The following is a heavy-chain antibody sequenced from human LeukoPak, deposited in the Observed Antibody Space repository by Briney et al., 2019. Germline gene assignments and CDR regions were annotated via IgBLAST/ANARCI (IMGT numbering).Heavy chain of an antibody. Sequence: GGSLRLSCAASGFTFSDYYMSWIRQAPGKGLEWVSYISSSGSTIYYADAVKGRFTISRDNAKNSLYLQMNSLRAEDTAVYYCARLGVYSGSYYVEAQEVEAFDYWGQGTMVTVSS. V-gene: IGHV3-11*04. J-gene: IGHJ4*02. CDR2: ISSSGSTI. D-gene: IGHD1-26*01. CDR1: GFTFSDYY. CDR3: ARLGVYSGSYYVEAQEVEAFDY.